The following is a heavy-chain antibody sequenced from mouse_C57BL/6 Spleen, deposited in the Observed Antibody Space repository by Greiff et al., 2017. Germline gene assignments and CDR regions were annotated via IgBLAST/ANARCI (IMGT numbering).Heavy chain of an antibody. CDR3: AREAYYSIYYAMDY. CDR2: ISYDGSN. V-gene: IGHV3-6*01. J-gene: IGHJ4*01. CDR1: GYSITSGYY. Sequence: VQLQQSGPGLVKPSQSLSLTCSVTGYSITSGYYWNWIRQFPGNKLEWMGYISYDGSNNYNPSLKNRISITRDTYKNQFFLKLNSVITEDTATYYCAREAYYSIYYAMDYWGQGTSVTVSS. D-gene: IGHD2-5*01.